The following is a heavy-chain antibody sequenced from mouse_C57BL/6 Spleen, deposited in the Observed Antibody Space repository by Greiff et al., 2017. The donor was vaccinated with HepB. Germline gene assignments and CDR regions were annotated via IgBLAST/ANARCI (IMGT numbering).Heavy chain of an antibody. CDR3: ARGVNWDEGYFDV. J-gene: IGHJ1*03. V-gene: IGHV1-81*01. Sequence: VQLQQSGAELARPGASVKLSCKASGYTFTSYGISWVKQRTGQGLEWIGEIYPRSGNTYYNEKFKGKATLTADKSSSTAYMELRSLTSEDSAVYFCARGVNWDEGYFDVWGTGTTVTVSS. CDR1: GYTFTSYG. CDR2: IYPRSGNT. D-gene: IGHD4-1*02.